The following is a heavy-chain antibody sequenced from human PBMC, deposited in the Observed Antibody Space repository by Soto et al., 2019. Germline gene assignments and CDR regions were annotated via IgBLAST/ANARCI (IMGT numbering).Heavy chain of an antibody. D-gene: IGHD5-12*01. CDR2: IYYSGST. CDR1: GGSISSYY. Sequence: SETLSLTCTVSGGSISSYYWSWIRQPPGKGLEWIGYIYYSGSTNYNPSLKSRVTISVDTSKNQFSLKLSSVTAADTAVYYCARDLGGYSGYDLAPAYYFDYWGQGTLVTVSS. CDR3: ARDLGGYSGYDLAPAYYFDY. V-gene: IGHV4-59*01. J-gene: IGHJ4*02.